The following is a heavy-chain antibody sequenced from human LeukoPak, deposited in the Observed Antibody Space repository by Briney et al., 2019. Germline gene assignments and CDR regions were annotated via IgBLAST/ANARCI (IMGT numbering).Heavy chain of an antibody. V-gene: IGHV3-48*03. CDR1: GFTFSSYE. CDR2: ISSSGTII. CDR3: ARGDRYDWDYYYYMDV. Sequence: GGSLRLSCAASGFTFSSYEMNWARQAPGKGLEWVSYISSSGTIIYYADSVKGRFTISRDNAKNSLYLQMNSLRAEDTAVHYCARGDRYDWDYYYYMDVWGKGTTVTISS. J-gene: IGHJ6*03. D-gene: IGHD1-20*01.